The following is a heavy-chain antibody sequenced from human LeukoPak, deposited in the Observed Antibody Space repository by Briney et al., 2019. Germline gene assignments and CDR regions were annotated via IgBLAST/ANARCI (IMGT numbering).Heavy chain of an antibody. Sequence: GGSLRLSCAASGFTFDDYAMHWVRQAPGKGPEWVSYVTANGGRTYYADSVKGRFVISRDNSKNSLYLQMNILRPEDTALYYCAKVLNPHAFDIWGQGTMVTVSS. CDR1: GFTFDDYA. CDR2: VTANGGRT. D-gene: IGHD1-14*01. J-gene: IGHJ3*02. V-gene: IGHV3-43*02. CDR3: AKVLNPHAFDI.